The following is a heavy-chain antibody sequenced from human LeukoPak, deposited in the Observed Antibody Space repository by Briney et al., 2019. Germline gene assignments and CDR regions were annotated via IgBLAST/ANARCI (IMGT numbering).Heavy chain of an antibody. CDR2: INPNSGGT. CDR3: ARESSIPAAGTVGNWFDP. J-gene: IGHJ5*02. V-gene: IGHV1-2*02. D-gene: IGHD6-13*01. Sequence: ASVKVSCKASGYTFTGHYIHWVRQAPGQGLEWMGWINPNSGGTNYAQKFQGRVTMTRDTSISTAYMDLSGLTSDDTAVYYCARESSIPAAGTVGNWFDPWGQGTLVTVSS. CDR1: GYTFTGHY.